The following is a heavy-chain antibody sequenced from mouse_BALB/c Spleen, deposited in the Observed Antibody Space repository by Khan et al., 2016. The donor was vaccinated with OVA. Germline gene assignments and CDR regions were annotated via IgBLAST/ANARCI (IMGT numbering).Heavy chain of an antibody. Sequence: VQLQQSGAELAKPGASVKMSCKASGYTFTSYWMHWIKQRPGQGLEWIGYIKPTSGYTDYNQKFKDKATLTADKSSSTAYMQLSSLTSDDSAVYYCARDRIDYWRQGTALTVSS. J-gene: IGHJ2*01. CDR1: GYTFTSYW. CDR2: IKPTSGYT. V-gene: IGHV1-7*01. CDR3: ARDRIDY.